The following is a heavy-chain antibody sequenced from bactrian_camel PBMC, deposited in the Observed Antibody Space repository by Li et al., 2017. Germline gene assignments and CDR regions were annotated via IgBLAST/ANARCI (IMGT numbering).Heavy chain of an antibody. D-gene: IGHD4*01. CDR2: INSGGANT. Sequence: QLVESGGGLVQPGGSLRLSCVASGFTFSIHYMSWIRRAPGKGLEWVSAINSGGANTYYTDSVKGRLSISQDHAKNTLYLQMNDLRPEDTAVYYCVIYSDAAGYGDMSITTGPRGPRSPSP. CDR1: GFTFSIHY. J-gene: IGHJ4*01. V-gene: IGHV3S40*01. CDR3: VIYSDAAGYGDMSITT.